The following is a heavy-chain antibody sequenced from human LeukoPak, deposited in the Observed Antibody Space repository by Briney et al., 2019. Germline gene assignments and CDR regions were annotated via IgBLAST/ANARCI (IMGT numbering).Heavy chain of an antibody. CDR1: GFTFSSYA. Sequence: GGSLRLSCAASGFTFSSYAMHWVRQAPGKGLEWVAVIWYDGSNENYADSVRGRFTVSRDNSKNTLYLQMNSLRAEDTAVYYCAKDGQQWLDLGWFDPWGQGTLVTVSS. CDR3: AKDGQQWLDLGWFDP. J-gene: IGHJ5*02. D-gene: IGHD6-19*01. CDR2: IWYDGSNE. V-gene: IGHV3-33*06.